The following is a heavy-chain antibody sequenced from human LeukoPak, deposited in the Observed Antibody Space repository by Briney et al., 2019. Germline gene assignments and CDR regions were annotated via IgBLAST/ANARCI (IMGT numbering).Heavy chain of an antibody. J-gene: IGHJ4*02. D-gene: IGHD3-22*01. V-gene: IGHV1-2*04. Sequence: GASVKVSCKASGYTFTGYYMHWVRQAPGQGLEWMGWINPNSGGTNYAQKFQGWVTMTRDTSISTAYMELSSLRSEDTAVYYCARAVAVGNYYDSSGYYDYWGQGTLVTVSS. CDR1: GYTFTGYY. CDR2: INPNSGGT. CDR3: ARAVAVGNYYDSSGYYDY.